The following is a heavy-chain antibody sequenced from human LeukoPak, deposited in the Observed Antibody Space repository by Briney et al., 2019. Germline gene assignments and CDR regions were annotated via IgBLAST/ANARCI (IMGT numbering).Heavy chain of an antibody. D-gene: IGHD3-3*02. J-gene: IGHJ5*02. V-gene: IGHV4-30-4*01. CDR3: ATDAFSGWFNP. CDR2: IYYSGST. Sequence: SETLSLTCTVSGGSISSGDYYWSWIRQPPGKGLEWIGYIYYSGSTYYNPSLKSRVTISVDTSKNQFSLKLSSVTAADTAVYYCATDAFSGWFNPWGPGTLVTVSS. CDR1: GGSISSGDYY.